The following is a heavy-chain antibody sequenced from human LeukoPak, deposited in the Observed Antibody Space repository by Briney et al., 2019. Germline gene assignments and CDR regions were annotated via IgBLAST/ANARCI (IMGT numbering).Heavy chain of an antibody. CDR2: IYSGGST. CDR1: GFTVSSNY. V-gene: IGHV3-66*01. D-gene: IGHD4-17*01. Sequence: GGSLRLSCAVSGFTVSSNYMNWVRQAPGKGLEWVSVIYSGGSTCYADSVKGRFTISRDNSKNTLYLQMNSLRAEDTAVYYCASTFYGDSPPYWGRGTLVTVSS. J-gene: IGHJ4*02. CDR3: ASTFYGDSPPY.